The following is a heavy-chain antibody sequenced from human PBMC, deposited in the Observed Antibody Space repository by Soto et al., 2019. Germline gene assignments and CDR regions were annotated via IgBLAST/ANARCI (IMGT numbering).Heavy chain of an antibody. J-gene: IGHJ2*01. CDR2: IIPIFSTA. CDR3: ASTKSDSSAYYYWYLGL. Sequence: QVELVQSGAEVKKPGSSVKVSCQASEDTFINYAISWVRQAPGQGLEWMGGIIPIFSTANYAQKFQGRVTITADTSANTVDLELSSLRSEDTAVYYCASTKSDSSAYYYWYLGLWGRGTLVTVSS. V-gene: IGHV1-69*06. CDR1: EDTFINYA. D-gene: IGHD3-22*01.